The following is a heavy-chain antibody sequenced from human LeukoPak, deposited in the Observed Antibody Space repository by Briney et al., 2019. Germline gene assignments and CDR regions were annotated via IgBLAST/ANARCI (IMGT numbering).Heavy chain of an antibody. CDR3: AREYCSSTSCYTVIPYYYYGMDV. V-gene: IGHV1-18*01. CDR2: ISAYNGNT. Sequence: ASVKVSYKASGYTFTSYGISWVRQAPGQGLEWMGWISAYNGNTNYAQKLQGRVTMTTDTSTSTAYMELRSLRSDDTAVYYCAREYCSSTSCYTVIPYYYYGMDVWGQGTTVTVSS. D-gene: IGHD2-2*01. CDR1: GYTFTSYG. J-gene: IGHJ6*02.